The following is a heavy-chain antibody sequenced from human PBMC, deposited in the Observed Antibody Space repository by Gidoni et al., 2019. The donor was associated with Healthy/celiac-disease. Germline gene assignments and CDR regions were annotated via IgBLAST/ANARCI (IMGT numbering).Heavy chain of an antibody. D-gene: IGHD3-22*01. CDR2: IIPILGIA. V-gene: IGHV1-69*04. J-gene: IGHJ4*02. Sequence: QVQLVQSGAEGKKPGSSVKVSCKASGGTFSSYASSWVRQAPGQGLEWMGRIIPILGIANYAQKFQGRVTLTADKSTSTAYMELSSLRSEDTAVYYCARGLIDYYDSSGYRYWGQGTLVTVSS. CDR1: GGTFSSYA. CDR3: ARGLIDYYDSSGYRY.